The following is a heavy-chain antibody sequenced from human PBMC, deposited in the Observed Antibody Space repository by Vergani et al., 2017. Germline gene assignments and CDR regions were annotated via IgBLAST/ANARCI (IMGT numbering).Heavy chain of an antibody. J-gene: IGHJ6*03. CDR1: GFTFSSYA. CDR2: IYSGGSST. Sequence: EVQLLESGGGLVQPGGSLRLSCAASGFTFSSYAMSWVRQAPGKGLEWVSVIYSGGSSTYYADSVKGRFTISRDNSKNTLYLQMNSLRAEDTAVYYCAKAVEEYCSSTSCYKYYYYYMDVWGKGTTVTVSS. CDR3: AKAVEEYCSSTSCYKYYYYYMDV. D-gene: IGHD2-2*02. V-gene: IGHV3-23*03.